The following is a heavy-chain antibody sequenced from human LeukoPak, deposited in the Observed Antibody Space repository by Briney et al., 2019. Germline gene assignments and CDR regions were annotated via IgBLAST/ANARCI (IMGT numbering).Heavy chain of an antibody. CDR2: INHSGST. D-gene: IGHD5-24*01. Sequence: PSETLSLTCAVYGGSFSGYYWSWIRQPPGKGLEWIGKINHSGSTNYNPSLKSRVTISVDTSKNQFSLKLSSVTAADTAVYYCARGGRDGYNYYYYYMDVWAKGPRSPSP. V-gene: IGHV4-34*01. CDR3: ARGGRDGYNYYYYYMDV. J-gene: IGHJ6*03. CDR1: GGSFSGYY.